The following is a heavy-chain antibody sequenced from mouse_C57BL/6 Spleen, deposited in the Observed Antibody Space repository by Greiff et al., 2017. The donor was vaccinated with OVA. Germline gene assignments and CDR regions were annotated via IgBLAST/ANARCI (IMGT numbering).Heavy chain of an antibody. Sequence: QVQLQQSGPELVKPGASVKISCKASGYAFSSSWMNWVKQRPGKGLEWIGRIYPGDGDTNYNGKFKGKATLTADKSSSTAYMQLSSLTSEDSAVYCCARSLYSNSDYYAMDYWGQGTSVTVSS. V-gene: IGHV1-82*01. D-gene: IGHD2-5*01. CDR2: IYPGDGDT. CDR1: GYAFSSSW. CDR3: ARSLYSNSDYYAMDY. J-gene: IGHJ4*01.